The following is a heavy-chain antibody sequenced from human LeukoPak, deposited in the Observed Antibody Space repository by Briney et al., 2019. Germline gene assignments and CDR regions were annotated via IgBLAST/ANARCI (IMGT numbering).Heavy chain of an antibody. Sequence: GESLKISCKGSGYSFTNYWIGLVRPTPREGLELMGINYPGGSDTRYSPSFQGQVTISADKSISTAYLQWSSLKASDTAMYYCARHDYDSSGYYGLDTPAFHYWGQGTLVTVSS. CDR3: ARHDYDSSGYYGLDTPAFHY. V-gene: IGHV5-51*01. J-gene: IGHJ4*02. CDR2: NYPGGSDT. D-gene: IGHD3-22*01. CDR1: GYSFTNYW.